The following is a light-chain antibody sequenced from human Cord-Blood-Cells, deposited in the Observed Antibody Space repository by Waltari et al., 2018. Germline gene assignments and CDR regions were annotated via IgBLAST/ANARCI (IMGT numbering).Light chain of an antibody. CDR1: QSISSY. Sequence: DPVSITCRASQSISSYLNWYQQKPGKAPKLLIYAASSLQSGVPSRFSGSGSVTDFTLTISSLQPEDFATYYCQQRDTSGPGTKVDIK. J-gene: IGKJ3*01. CDR3: QQRDT. V-gene: IGKV1-39*01. CDR2: AAS.